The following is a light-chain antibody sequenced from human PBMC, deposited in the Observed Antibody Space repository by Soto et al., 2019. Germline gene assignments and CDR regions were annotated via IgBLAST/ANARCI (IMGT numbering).Light chain of an antibody. CDR2: GAS. CDR1: QSVSSSY. J-gene: IGKJ5*01. Sequence: EIVLTQSPGPLSLSPGERATLSCRASQSVSSSYLAWYQQKPGQAPRLLIYGASSRATGIPDRFSGGGSGAYFTLTISRLEPEDVAGYYCPQDGISPPVTFGQGTRLESK. CDR3: PQDGISPPVT. V-gene: IGKV3-20*01.